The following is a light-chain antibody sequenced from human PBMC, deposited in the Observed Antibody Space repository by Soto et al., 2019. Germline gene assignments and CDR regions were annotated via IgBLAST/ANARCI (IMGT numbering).Light chain of an antibody. CDR2: DVS. CDR1: SSDVGDYNY. J-gene: IGLJ1*01. Sequence: QSVLTQPPSASGSPGQSVTISCTGTSSDVGDYNYVSWYQQHPGKAPKVMIYDVSKRPSGVPDRFSGSKSGNTASLTVSGLQAEDEADYYCGSYAGGNTYVFGTGTKVTVL. CDR3: GSYAGGNTYV. V-gene: IGLV2-8*01.